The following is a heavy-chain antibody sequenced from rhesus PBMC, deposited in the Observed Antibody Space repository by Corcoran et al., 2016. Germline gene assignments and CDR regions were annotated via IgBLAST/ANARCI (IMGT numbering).Heavy chain of an antibody. V-gene: IGHV4-160*01. CDR3: ARSKPGYYGREDY. CDR1: GGSVSGYW. Sequence: QVQLQQWGEGLVKPSETLSLTCAVYGGSVSGYWCGWIRQSLGQGLEWMGRICSGRSTNYNPSLKCRVTISVDTSKNQFSLKLGSVTAAETAVYYCARSKPGYYGREDYWGQGVLVTVSS. CDR2: ICSGRST. D-gene: IGHD3-9*01. J-gene: IGHJ4*01.